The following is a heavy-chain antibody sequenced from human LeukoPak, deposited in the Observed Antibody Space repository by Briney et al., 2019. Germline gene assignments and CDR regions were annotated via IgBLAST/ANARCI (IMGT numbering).Heavy chain of an antibody. CDR3: ASTKNYYDSSGYPHPPYYFDY. J-gene: IGHJ4*02. V-gene: IGHV5-51*01. Sequence: GESLKISCKGSGYSFTSYWIGWVRQMPGKGLEWMGIIYPGDSDTRYSPSFQGQVTISADKSISTAYLQWSSLKASDTAMYYCASTKNYYDSSGYPHPPYYFDYWGQGTLVTVSS. D-gene: IGHD3-22*01. CDR1: GYSFTSYW. CDR2: IYPGDSDT.